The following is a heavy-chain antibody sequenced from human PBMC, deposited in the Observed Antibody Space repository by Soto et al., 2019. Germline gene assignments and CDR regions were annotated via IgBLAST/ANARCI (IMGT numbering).Heavy chain of an antibody. V-gene: IGHV4-39*01. D-gene: IGHD2-15*01. CDR2: IYYSGST. CDR1: GGSISSSSYY. CDR3: ARHVGEQAYFDY. J-gene: IGHJ4*02. Sequence: SETLSLTCTVSGGSISSSSYYWGWIRQPPGKGLEWIGSIYYSGSTYYNPSLKSRVTISVDTSKNQFSLKLSSVTAADTAVYYCARHVGEQAYFDYWGQGTRSTVSS.